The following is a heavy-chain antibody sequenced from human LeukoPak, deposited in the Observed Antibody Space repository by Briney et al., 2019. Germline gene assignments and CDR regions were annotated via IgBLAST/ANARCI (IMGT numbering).Heavy chain of an antibody. CDR3: ARGSAGAARIGWYFDY. CDR2: INPSGGST. V-gene: IGHV1-46*01. D-gene: IGHD6-6*01. J-gene: IGHJ4*02. Sequence: GASVKVSCKASGYTFTSYYMHWVRQAPGQGLEWMGIINPSGGSTSYAQKFQGRVTMTRDTSTSTVYMELSSLRSEDTAVYYCARGSAGAARIGWYFDYWGQGTLVTVSS. CDR1: GYTFTSYY.